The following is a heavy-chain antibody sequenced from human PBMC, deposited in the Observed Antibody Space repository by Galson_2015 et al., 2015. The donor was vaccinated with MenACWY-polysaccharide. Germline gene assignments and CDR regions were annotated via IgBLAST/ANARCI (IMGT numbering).Heavy chain of an antibody. D-gene: IGHD2-2*01. CDR2: ISSSSSTL. CDR1: GFTFSSYS. J-gene: IGHJ6*02. V-gene: IGHV3-48*01. Sequence: SLRLSCAASGFTFSSYSMNWVRQAPGKGLEWVSYISSSSSTLYYADSVKGRFTISRDNAKNSLFLQMNSLRAEDTAVYYCARLHCSSTSCYPTDYYYYGMDVWGQGTTVTVSS. CDR3: ARLHCSSTSCYPTDYYYYGMDV.